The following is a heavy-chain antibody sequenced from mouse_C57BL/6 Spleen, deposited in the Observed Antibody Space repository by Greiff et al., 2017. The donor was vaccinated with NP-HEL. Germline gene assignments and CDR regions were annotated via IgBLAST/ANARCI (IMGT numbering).Heavy chain of an antibody. J-gene: IGHJ3*01. D-gene: IGHD2-5*01. CDR2: IHPYSGCT. CDR1: GYTFTSYW. V-gene: IGHV1-64*01. CDR3: ARCEYSNGWLAD. Sequence: QVQLQQSGAELVKPGASVKLSCKASGYTFTSYWMHWVKQRPGQGLEWIGMIHPYSGCTNYNEKFKSKATLTVDKSSSTAYLQLSSLTSDDSAVDYCARCEYSNGWLADWGQGTPVTVSA.